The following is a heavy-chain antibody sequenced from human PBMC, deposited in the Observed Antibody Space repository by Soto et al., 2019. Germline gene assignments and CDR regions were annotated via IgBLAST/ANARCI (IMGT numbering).Heavy chain of an antibody. J-gene: IGHJ4*02. D-gene: IGHD1-1*01. Sequence: GGSLRLSCAASGFTFKSYGMHWVRQAPGKGLEWVAVISYDGNNKYYADPVKGRFTISRDIPKNTLYLQLYSLRAEDTAVYYCAKEGLYKTLDYWGQGTLVTVSS. CDR2: ISYDGNNK. CDR3: AKEGLYKTLDY. V-gene: IGHV3-30*18. CDR1: GFTFKSYG.